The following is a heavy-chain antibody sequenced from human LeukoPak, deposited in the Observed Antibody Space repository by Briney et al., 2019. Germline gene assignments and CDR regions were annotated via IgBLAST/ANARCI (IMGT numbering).Heavy chain of an antibody. CDR1: GFTFSSYA. Sequence: GGSLRLSCAASGFTFSSYAMSWVRQAPGKGLEWVSAISGGDGTYYADSVKGRFTISRDNSKNTLYLQMNSLRAEDTAVYYCAKVPGYSSIFDYWGQGTLVTVSS. J-gene: IGHJ4*02. D-gene: IGHD6-13*01. CDR2: ISGGDGT. CDR3: AKVPGYSSIFDY. V-gene: IGHV3-23*01.